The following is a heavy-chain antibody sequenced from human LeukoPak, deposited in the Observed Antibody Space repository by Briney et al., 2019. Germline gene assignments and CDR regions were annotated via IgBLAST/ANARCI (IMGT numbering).Heavy chain of an antibody. J-gene: IGHJ4*02. V-gene: IGHV3-21*01. D-gene: IGHD6-13*01. CDR2: ISSSSSYI. Sequence: PGGSLRLSCAVSGFTFSSYEMNWVRQAPGKGLEWVSSISSSSSYIYYADSVKGRFTISRDNAKNSLYLQMNSLRAEDTAVYYCASSNSPYDDYWGQGTLVTVSS. CDR1: GFTFSSYE. CDR3: ASSNSPYDDY.